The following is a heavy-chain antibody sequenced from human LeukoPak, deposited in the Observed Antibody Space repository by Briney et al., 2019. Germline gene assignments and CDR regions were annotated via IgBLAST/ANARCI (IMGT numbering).Heavy chain of an antibody. CDR3: ARHRSVAGQDYFDY. J-gene: IGHJ4*02. CDR2: GYYSGST. V-gene: IGHV4-39*01. D-gene: IGHD6-19*01. Sequence: SETLSLTCTVSGGSISSSTYYWGWIRHPPGKGLEWIGSGYYSGSTYYNPSLKSRVTISVDTSKNQFSLKLSSVTAADTAVYCCARHRSVAGQDYFDYWGKGTLVTVSS. CDR1: GGSISSSTYY.